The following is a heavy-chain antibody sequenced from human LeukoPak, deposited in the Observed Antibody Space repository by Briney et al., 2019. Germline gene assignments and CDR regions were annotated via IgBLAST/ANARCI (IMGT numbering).Heavy chain of an antibody. Sequence: GGSLRLSCAASGFTFSSYGMHWVRQAPGKGLEWVAVISYDGSNKYYADSVKGRFTISRDNSKNTLYLQMNSLRAEDTAVYYCAKDPNPKPYSGSYRFDYWGQGTLVTVSS. J-gene: IGHJ4*02. CDR3: AKDPNPKPYSGSYRFDY. CDR2: ISYDGSNK. V-gene: IGHV3-30*18. D-gene: IGHD1-26*01. CDR1: GFTFSSYG.